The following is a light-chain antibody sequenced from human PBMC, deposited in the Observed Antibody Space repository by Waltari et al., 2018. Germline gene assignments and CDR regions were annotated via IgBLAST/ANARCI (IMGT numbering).Light chain of an antibody. CDR2: GAS. Sequence: EIVMTQSPATLSVSPGASATLSCSASQSVSSNLAWYQQKPGQAPRLLIYGASTRATGIPARFSGSGSGTEFTLTISSLQSEDFAVYYCQQYNNWPGLSFGQGTKLEIK. CDR1: QSVSSN. J-gene: IGKJ2*03. CDR3: QQYNNWPGLS. V-gene: IGKV3-15*01.